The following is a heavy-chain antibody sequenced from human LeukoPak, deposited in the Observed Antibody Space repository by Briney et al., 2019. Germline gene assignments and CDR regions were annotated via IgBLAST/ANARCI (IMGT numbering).Heavy chain of an antibody. CDR3: ARGPYSTSPHFGY. D-gene: IGHD6-6*01. CDR2: INPNSGGT. J-gene: IGHJ4*02. Sequence: GASVKVSCKASGYSFTGYYMHWVRQAPGQGLEWMGWINPNSGGTHYAQKFQGRVTMTRDTSISTAYMELSSLRSDDTAIYYCARGPYSTSPHFGYWGQGTLVTVSS. V-gene: IGHV1-2*02. CDR1: GYSFTGYY.